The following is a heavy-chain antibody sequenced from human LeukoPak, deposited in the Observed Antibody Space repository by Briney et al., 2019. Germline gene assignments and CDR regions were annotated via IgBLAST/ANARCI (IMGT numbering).Heavy chain of an antibody. V-gene: IGHV3-30*02. CDR2: IRYDGSNK. J-gene: IGHJ3*01. D-gene: IGHD1-26*01. Sequence: GGSLRLSCAASGFTFSSYGMHWVRQAPGKGLEWVAFIRYDGSNKYYADSVKGRFTISRDNSKNTLYVHMSSLRAEDTALYYCAKDASVGSYLGAFHVWGQGTMVTVSS. CDR1: GFTFSSYG. CDR3: AKDASVGSYLGAFHV.